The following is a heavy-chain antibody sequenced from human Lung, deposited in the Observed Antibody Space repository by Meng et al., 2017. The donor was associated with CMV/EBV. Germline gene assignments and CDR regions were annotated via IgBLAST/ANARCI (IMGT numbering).Heavy chain of an antibody. V-gene: IGHV1-2*02. CDR3: ARFGGAPVGSTPYDY. CDR1: GYTFSAYQ. D-gene: IGHD1-26*01. J-gene: IGHJ4*02. Sequence: ASXXVSXKTSGYTFSAYQMHWIRQAPGHGLEWMGWINPSSGVTRSAPKYQGRVTMTSDRYSTAYLELTSLTSDDTAFYYCARFGGAPVGSTPYDYWGQGTLFTVSS. CDR2: INPSSGVT.